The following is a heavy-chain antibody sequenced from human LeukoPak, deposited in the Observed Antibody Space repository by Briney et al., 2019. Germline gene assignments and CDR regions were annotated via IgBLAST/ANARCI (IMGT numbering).Heavy chain of an antibody. CDR1: GYTFTGYY. CDR2: INPNNGGT. V-gene: IGHV1-2*02. CDR3: ARSGAYGSASYLSY. Sequence: ASVKVSCKASGYTFTGYYIHWVRQAPGQGLEWMGWINPNNGGTNYAQKFQGRVTMTRDTSISTAYMELSSLRSDDTAVYYCARSGAYGSASYLSYWGQGTLVTVSS. J-gene: IGHJ4*02. D-gene: IGHD3-10*01.